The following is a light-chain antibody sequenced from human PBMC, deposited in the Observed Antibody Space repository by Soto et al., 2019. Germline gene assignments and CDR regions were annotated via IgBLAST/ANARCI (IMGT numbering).Light chain of an antibody. CDR1: QNINSW. CDR2: KAS. Sequence: DIQMTQSPSTLSASVGDRVTITCRASQNINSWLAWYQQKPGKAPKLLIHKASSLESGVPSRFSGSESGTEFTLTISNLQPDDFAIYYCQQYDTYPWTFGLGTTVEIK. V-gene: IGKV1-5*03. J-gene: IGKJ1*01. CDR3: QQYDTYPWT.